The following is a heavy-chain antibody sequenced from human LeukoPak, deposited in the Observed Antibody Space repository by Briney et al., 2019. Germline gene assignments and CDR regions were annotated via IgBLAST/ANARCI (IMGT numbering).Heavy chain of an antibody. Sequence: SETLSLTCAVYGGSFSGYYWSWIRQPPGRGLEWIGEINHSGSTNYNPSLKSRVTISVDTSKNQFSLKLSSVTAADTAVYYCARPFRVYDILTGYLDYYFDYWGQGTLVTVSS. D-gene: IGHD3-9*01. CDR2: INHSGST. V-gene: IGHV4-34*01. CDR1: GGSFSGYY. J-gene: IGHJ4*02. CDR3: ARPFRVYDILTGYLDYYFDY.